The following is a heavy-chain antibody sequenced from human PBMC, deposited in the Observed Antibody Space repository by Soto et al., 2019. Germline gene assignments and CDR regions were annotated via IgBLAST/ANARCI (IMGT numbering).Heavy chain of an antibody. V-gene: IGHV3-66*01. CDR3: ARGPEYTSGWYGY. Sequence: EVQLVESGGGLVQPGGSLRLSCAASGFTFSSYYMSWVRQAPGKGLDWVSIIYSYGSTYYADSVKGRFTISRDNSKNTLYLQMNSLRAEDTAFYYCARGPEYTSGWYGYWGQGTLVTVYS. CDR2: IYSYGST. J-gene: IGHJ4*02. D-gene: IGHD6-19*01. CDR1: GFTFSSYY.